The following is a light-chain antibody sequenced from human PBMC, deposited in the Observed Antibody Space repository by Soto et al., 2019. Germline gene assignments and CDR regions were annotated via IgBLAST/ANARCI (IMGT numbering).Light chain of an antibody. CDR3: QQYGNSPRYS. V-gene: IGKV3-20*01. CDR2: ATS. J-gene: IGKJ2*03. CDR1: QSVSSNY. Sequence: EIVLTQSPGTLSLSPGERVTLSCRASQSVSSNYLAWYQQKPGQAPRLLIYATSSRATGIPDRFSGSGSGTDFTLTINRLEPEYFAVYYCQQYGNSPRYSFGQGTRLEIK.